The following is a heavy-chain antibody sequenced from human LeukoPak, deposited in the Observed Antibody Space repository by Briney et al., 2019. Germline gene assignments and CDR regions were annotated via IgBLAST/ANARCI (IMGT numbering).Heavy chain of an antibody. CDR2: ISTSSSTI. CDR1: GFTFSSYS. CDR3: AKDTHDGTPYYYFDY. J-gene: IGHJ4*02. V-gene: IGHV3-48*01. D-gene: IGHD3-10*01. Sequence: GGSLRLSCAASGFTFSSYSMNWVRQAPGKGLEWVSYISTSSSTIYYADSVKGRFTISRDNSKNTLYLQMNSLRAEDTALYYCAKDTHDGTPYYYFDYWGQGTLVTVSS.